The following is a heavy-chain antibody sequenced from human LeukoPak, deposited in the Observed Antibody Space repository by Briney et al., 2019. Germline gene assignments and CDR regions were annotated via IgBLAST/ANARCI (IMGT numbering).Heavy chain of an antibody. D-gene: IGHD5-12*01. CDR1: GFTVSSNY. CDR2: IYSGGIT. CDR3: ARATESGYDHFDY. Sequence: GGSLRLSCAASGFTVSSNYMSWVRQAPGKGLEWVSVIYSGGITYYTDSVKGRFTISRDNSKNTLYLRMNSLRADDTAVYYCARATESGYDHFDYWGQGTLVTVSS. J-gene: IGHJ4*02. V-gene: IGHV3-53*01.